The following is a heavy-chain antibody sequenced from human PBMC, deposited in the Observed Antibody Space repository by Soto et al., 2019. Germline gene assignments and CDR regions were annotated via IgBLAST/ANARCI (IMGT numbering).Heavy chain of an antibody. V-gene: IGHV1-18*01. Sequence: QAHLVQSGPEVKKPGASVKVSCKGSGYIFTSYGIAWVRQAPGQGLEWMGWISAHNGNTEYAQKFQGRVTVTRDTSTSTAYLELRSLRSDDTALYCCARGRDGDYWGQGALVTVSS. J-gene: IGHJ4*02. CDR3: ARGRDGDY. CDR2: ISAHNGNT. CDR1: GYIFTSYG.